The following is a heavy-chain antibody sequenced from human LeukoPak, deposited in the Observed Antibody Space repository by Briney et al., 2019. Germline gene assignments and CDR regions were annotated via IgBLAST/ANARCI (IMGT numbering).Heavy chain of an antibody. Sequence: GGSLRFSCAASGFTFSSYAMSWVRQAPGKGLEWVSAISGSGGSTYYADSVKGRFTISRDNSKNTLYLQMNSLRAEDTAVYYCAKALGYYDSSGYYYVGYFDYWGQGTLVTVSS. CDR3: AKALGYYDSSGYYYVGYFDY. V-gene: IGHV3-23*01. J-gene: IGHJ4*02. CDR1: GFTFSSYA. D-gene: IGHD3-22*01. CDR2: ISGSGGST.